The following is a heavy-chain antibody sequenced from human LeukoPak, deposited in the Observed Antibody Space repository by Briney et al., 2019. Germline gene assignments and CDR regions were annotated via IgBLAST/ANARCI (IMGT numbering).Heavy chain of an antibody. CDR1: GFTFSNYA. J-gene: IGHJ5*02. V-gene: IGHV3-23*01. Sequence: GGSLRLSCAASGFTFSNYAMSWVRQAPGKGLGWVSAISGSGGSTYYADSVKGRFTISRDNSKNTLYLQMNSLRAEDTAVYYCAKGEDYYDSSGYYQLDPWGQGTLVTVSS. D-gene: IGHD3-22*01. CDR2: ISGSGGST. CDR3: AKGEDYYDSSGYYQLDP.